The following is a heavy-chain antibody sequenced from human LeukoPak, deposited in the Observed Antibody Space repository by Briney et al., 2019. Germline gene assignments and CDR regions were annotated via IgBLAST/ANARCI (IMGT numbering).Heavy chain of an antibody. Sequence: GRSLRLSCAASGFTFDDYAMHWVRQAPGKGLEWVSGISWNSGNIGYADSVKGRFTISRDNSKNTLYLQMNSLRAEDTAVYYCAKDKGIAAAGHHFDYWGQGTLVTVSS. D-gene: IGHD6-13*01. CDR2: ISWNSGNI. V-gene: IGHV3-9*01. CDR3: AKDKGIAAAGHHFDY. CDR1: GFTFDDYA. J-gene: IGHJ4*02.